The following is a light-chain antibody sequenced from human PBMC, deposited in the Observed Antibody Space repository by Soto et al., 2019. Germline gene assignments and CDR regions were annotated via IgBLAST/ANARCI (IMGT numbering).Light chain of an antibody. CDR3: QKYYSTPPGT. CDR2: WAS. V-gene: IGKV4-1*01. Sequence: DIVMTQSPDSLAVSLGERATINCKSSQSVLYSSNNKNYLAWYQQKPGQPPKLLIYWASTRESGVPDRFSGSGSGTDFTLTISSLQAEDVAVYYCQKYYSTPPGTLGQGTKVEIK. J-gene: IGKJ1*01. CDR1: QSVLYSSNNKNY.